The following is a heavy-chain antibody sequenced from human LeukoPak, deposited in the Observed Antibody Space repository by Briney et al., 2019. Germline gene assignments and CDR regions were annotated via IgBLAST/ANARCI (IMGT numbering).Heavy chain of an antibody. Sequence: SETLSLTCPVSGGSISSYYWSWIRQPPGKGLEWIGYIYYSGSTNYNPSLKSRVTISVDTSKNQFSLKLSSVTAADTAVYYCARRSTSSGWGNWFDPWGQGTLITVSS. CDR1: GGSISSYY. V-gene: IGHV4-59*01. D-gene: IGHD6-19*01. CDR2: IYYSGST. J-gene: IGHJ5*02. CDR3: ARRSTSSGWGNWFDP.